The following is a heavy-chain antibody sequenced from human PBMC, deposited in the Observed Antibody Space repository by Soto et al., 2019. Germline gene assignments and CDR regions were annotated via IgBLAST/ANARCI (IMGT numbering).Heavy chain of an antibody. J-gene: IGHJ4*02. Sequence: QLQLQESGPGLVKPSETLSLTCSVSGGSISSRTFWWAWIRQPPGKGLEWIGDMYYSGSSYSSPSLKSRVTLSVDTSKNQLSLKLNSVPAADTAVYYCARHPRDDYNYGGSGIVDYWGQGTLVTVSS. CDR3: ARHPRDDYNYGGSGIVDY. CDR2: MYYSGSS. CDR1: GGSISSRTFW. D-gene: IGHD4-4*01. V-gene: IGHV4-39*01.